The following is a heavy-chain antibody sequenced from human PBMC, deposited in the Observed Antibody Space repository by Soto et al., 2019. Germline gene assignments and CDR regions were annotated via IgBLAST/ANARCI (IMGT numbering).Heavy chain of an antibody. Sequence: SDTVSLNFSVSGGSISSLYVGWIRQLGREGMEWIGSIYNRGSTNNNHCLKSRVTMSVDTSKNEFCLTLSSVSAADTAVYYCARSSRSWDRRPEYYFDYWGQGTLVPVYS. CDR3: ARSSRSWDRRPEYYFDY. CDR1: GGSISSLY. V-gene: IGHV4-4*07. CDR2: IYNRGST. D-gene: IGHD6-13*01. J-gene: IGHJ4*02.